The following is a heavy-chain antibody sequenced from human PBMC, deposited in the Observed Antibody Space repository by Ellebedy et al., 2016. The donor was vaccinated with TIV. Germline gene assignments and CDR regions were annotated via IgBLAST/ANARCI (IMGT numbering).Heavy chain of an antibody. D-gene: IGHD6-13*01. J-gene: IGHJ4*02. Sequence: AASVKVSCKASGGTFSSYAISWVRQAPGQGLEWMGRIIPILGIANYAQKFQGRVTITADKSTSTAYMELSSLRSEDTAVYYCATSIAAAGTNPFDYWGQGTLVTVSS. CDR3: ATSIAAAGTNPFDY. V-gene: IGHV1-69*04. CDR1: GGTFSSYA. CDR2: IIPILGIA.